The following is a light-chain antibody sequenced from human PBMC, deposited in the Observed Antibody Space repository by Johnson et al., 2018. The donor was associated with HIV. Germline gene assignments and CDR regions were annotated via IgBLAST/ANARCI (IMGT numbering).Light chain of an antibody. Sequence: QSVLTQPPSVSAAPGQKVTISCSGSSSNIGNNYVSWYQQLPGTAPKLLIYDNNKRPSGIPDRFSGSKSGTSATLGITGLQAGDEADYYCGTWHSALSGGGVCGTGTRVTVL. V-gene: IGLV1-51*01. CDR3: GTWHSALSGGGV. CDR2: DNN. J-gene: IGLJ1*01. CDR1: SSNIGNNY.